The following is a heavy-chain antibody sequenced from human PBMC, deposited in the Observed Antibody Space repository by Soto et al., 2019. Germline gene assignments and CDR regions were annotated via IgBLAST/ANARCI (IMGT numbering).Heavy chain of an antibody. D-gene: IGHD6-19*01. V-gene: IGHV3-49*03. CDR2: IRSKAYGGTT. Sequence: GGSLRLSCTASGFTFGDYAMSWFRQAPGKGLEWVGFIRSKAYGGTTEYAASVKGRFIISRDDSKSIAYLQMSSLKTEDTAVYYCTRKYSSGWYSWFDPWGQGTLVTVSS. CDR1: GFTFGDYA. CDR3: TRKYSSGWYSWFDP. J-gene: IGHJ5*02.